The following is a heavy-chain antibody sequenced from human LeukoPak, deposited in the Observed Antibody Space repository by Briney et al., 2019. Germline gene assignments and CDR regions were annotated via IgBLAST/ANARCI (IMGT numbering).Heavy chain of an antibody. J-gene: IGHJ6*02. CDR1: GGSFSGYY. D-gene: IGHD2-2*01. Sequence: PSETLSLTCGVYGGSFSGYYWSWIRQTPGKGLEWIGDINNSGSTTYNPSLKSRVTISVEPSKCQFSLRLSSMTAADTAVYYCARDRYCSSTSSNRYYYHGMDGWGQGTTVTGSS. CDR2: INNSGST. V-gene: IGHV4-34*01. CDR3: ARDRYCSSTSSNRYYYHGMDG.